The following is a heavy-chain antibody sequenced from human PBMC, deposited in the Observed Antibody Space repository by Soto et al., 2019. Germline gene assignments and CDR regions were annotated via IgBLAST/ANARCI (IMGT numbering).Heavy chain of an antibody. D-gene: IGHD4-17*01. CDR3: ASWDYGDYARFDY. J-gene: IGHJ4*02. V-gene: IGHV1-8*01. Sequence: QVQLVQSGAEVKKSGASVKVSCKASGYTFTSHDINWVRQATGQGLEWMGWMNPNSGNTGYAQTFQGRVTMTRNTSISTAYMELSSLISEDTAVYYFASWDYGDYARFDYWGQGTLVTVSS. CDR2: MNPNSGNT. CDR1: GYTFTSHD.